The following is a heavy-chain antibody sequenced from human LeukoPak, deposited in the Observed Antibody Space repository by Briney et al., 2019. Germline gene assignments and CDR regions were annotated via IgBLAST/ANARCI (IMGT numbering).Heavy chain of an antibody. J-gene: IGHJ4*02. V-gene: IGHV1-24*01. CDR2: FDPEDGET. Sequence: ASVKVSCKVSGYTLTELSMHWVRQAPGKGLEWMGGFDPEDGETIYAQKFQGRVTMTEDTSTVTAYMELSSLRSEDTAVYYCATTQLWFGELALRDWGQGTLVTVSS. D-gene: IGHD3-10*01. CDR1: GYTLTELS. CDR3: ATTQLWFGELALRD.